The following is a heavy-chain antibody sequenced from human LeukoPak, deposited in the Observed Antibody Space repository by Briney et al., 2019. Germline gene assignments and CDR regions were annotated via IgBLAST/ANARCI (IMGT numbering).Heavy chain of an antibody. CDR2: ISAYNGNT. Sequence: ASVKVSCKASGGTFSSYAISWVRQAPGQGLEWMGWISAYNGNTNYAQKLQGRVTMTTDTSTSTAYMELRSLRSDDTAVYYCARDDYYDSSGYYFHYCHYYGMDVWGQGTTVTVSS. D-gene: IGHD3-22*01. CDR1: GGTFSSYA. V-gene: IGHV1-18*01. J-gene: IGHJ6*02. CDR3: ARDDYYDSSGYYFHYCHYYGMDV.